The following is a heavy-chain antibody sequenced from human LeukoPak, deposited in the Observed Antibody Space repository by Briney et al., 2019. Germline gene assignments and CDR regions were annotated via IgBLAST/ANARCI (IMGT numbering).Heavy chain of an antibody. CDR1: GFTFSSYA. CDR3: AKDRNRFSFGPYYFDY. Sequence: GGSLRLSCAASGFTFSSYAMSWVRQAPGKGLEWVSAISGSGGSTYYADSVKGRFTISRDNSKNTLYLQMNSLRAEDTAVYYCAKDRNRFSFGPYYFDYWGQGTLVTVSS. J-gene: IGHJ4*02. V-gene: IGHV3-23*01. D-gene: IGHD3-10*01. CDR2: ISGSGGST.